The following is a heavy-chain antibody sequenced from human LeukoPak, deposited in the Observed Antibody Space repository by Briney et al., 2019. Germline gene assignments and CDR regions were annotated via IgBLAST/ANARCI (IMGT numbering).Heavy chain of an antibody. J-gene: IGHJ4*02. CDR2: ISSSGSTI. D-gene: IGHD3-22*01. CDR1: GFTFSDYY. Sequence: GGSLRLSCAASGFTFSDYYMNWIRQAPGKGLEWVSYISSSGSTIYYADSVKGRFTISRDNAKNSLYLQMNSLRAEDTAVYYCARDQIPNYYDSSGYYPIFDYWGQGTLVTVSS. V-gene: IGHV3-11*01. CDR3: ARDQIPNYYDSSGYYPIFDY.